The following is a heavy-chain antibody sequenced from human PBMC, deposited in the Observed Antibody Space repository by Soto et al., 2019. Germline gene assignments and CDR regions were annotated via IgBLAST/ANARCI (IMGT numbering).Heavy chain of an antibody. CDR1: GGSISSGGYY. V-gene: IGHV4-61*08. D-gene: IGHD2-15*01. CDR2: IYNSGST. Sequence: SETLSLTCTVSGGSISSGGYYWSWIRQHPGKGLEWIGYIYNSGSTNYNPSLKSRATISVDTSKNQFSLTLTSVTAADTAVYYCARFHKYSEANWFDPWGQGTLVTVSS. CDR3: ARFHKYSEANWFDP. J-gene: IGHJ5*02.